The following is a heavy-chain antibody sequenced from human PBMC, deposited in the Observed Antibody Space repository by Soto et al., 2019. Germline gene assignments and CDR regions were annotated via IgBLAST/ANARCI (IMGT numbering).Heavy chain of an antibody. CDR1: GFTFSSYA. CDR3: AKYYYDSSGYYYDSEYFQH. D-gene: IGHD3-22*01. J-gene: IGHJ1*01. CDR2: ISGSGGST. Sequence: GGSLRLSCSASGFTFSSYAMSWVRQAPGKGLEWVSAISGSGGSTYYADSVKGRFTISRDNSKNTLYLQMNSLRAEDTAVYYCAKYYYDSSGYYYDSEYFQHWGQGTLVTVSS. V-gene: IGHV3-23*01.